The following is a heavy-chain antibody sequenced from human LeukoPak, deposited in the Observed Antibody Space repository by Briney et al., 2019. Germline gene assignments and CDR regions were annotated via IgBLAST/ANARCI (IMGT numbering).Heavy chain of an antibody. CDR3: AKGYTNGVNQEVWLDP. CDR1: GGSISSRSYS. D-gene: IGHD2-8*01. CDR2: MYYTGNT. V-gene: IGHV4-39*07. Sequence: SETLSLTCTVSGGSISSRSYSWGWIRQPPGKGLEWIGSMYYTGNTDYNPSLKTRLTMSVDTSKNQFSLKLSSVTAADTAVYFCAKGYTNGVNQEVWLDPWGQGTLVTVSS. J-gene: IGHJ5*02.